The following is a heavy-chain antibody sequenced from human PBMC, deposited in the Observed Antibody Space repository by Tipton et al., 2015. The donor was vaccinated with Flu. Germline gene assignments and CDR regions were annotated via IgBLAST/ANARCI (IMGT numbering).Heavy chain of an antibody. J-gene: IGHJ4*02. CDR3: AITAYSSVSGY. CDR1: GFTVSSNY. CDR2: IYSGGST. V-gene: IGHV3-66*01. D-gene: IGHD6-25*01. Sequence: SLRLSCAASGFTVSSNYMSWVRQAPGKGLEWVSVIYSGGSTYYADSVKGRFTISRDNAKNSLYLQINSLRAEDTAVYYCAITAYSSVSGYWGQGTLVTVSS.